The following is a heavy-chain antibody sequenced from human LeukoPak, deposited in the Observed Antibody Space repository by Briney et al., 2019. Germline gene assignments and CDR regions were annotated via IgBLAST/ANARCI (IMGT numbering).Heavy chain of an antibody. D-gene: IGHD2-2*01. Sequence: PGGSLRLSCAASGFTFSSYAMHWVRQAPGKGLEWVAVISYDGSNKYYADSVKGRFTISRDNSKNTLYLQMNSLRAEATAVYYCAKDAVYCSSTSCYGREGGEIDYWGQGTLVTVSS. V-gene: IGHV3-30*18. CDR1: GFTFSSYA. CDR2: ISYDGSNK. J-gene: IGHJ4*02. CDR3: AKDAVYCSSTSCYGREGGEIDY.